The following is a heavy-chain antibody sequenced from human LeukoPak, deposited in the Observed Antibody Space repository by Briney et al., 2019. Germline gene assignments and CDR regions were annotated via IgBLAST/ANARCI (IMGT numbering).Heavy chain of an antibody. D-gene: IGHD6-19*01. CDR1: GGSISSYY. CDR3: ARARGVAGDYYYYYYMDV. J-gene: IGHJ6*03. CDR2: IYYSGST. V-gene: IGHV4-59*01. Sequence: SETLSLTCTVSGGSISSYYWSWIRQPPGKGLEWIGYIYYSGSTNYNPSLKSRVTISVDTSKNQFSPKLSSVTAADTAVYYCARARGVAGDYYYYYYMDVWGKGTTVTISS.